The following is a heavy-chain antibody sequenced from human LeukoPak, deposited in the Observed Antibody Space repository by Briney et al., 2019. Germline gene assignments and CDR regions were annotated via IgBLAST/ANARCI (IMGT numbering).Heavy chain of an antibody. J-gene: IGHJ3*02. CDR1: GFTFSTYG. CDR2: IWYDGNNK. D-gene: IGHD2-15*01. CDR3: ARDVADAFDI. Sequence: GRSLRLSCAASGFTFSTYGMHWVRQAPGKGLEWVAVIWYDGNNKYYADSVKGRFTISRDNSKNTLYLQVNSLRAEDTAVYYCARDVADAFDIWGQGTMVTVSS. V-gene: IGHV3-33*01.